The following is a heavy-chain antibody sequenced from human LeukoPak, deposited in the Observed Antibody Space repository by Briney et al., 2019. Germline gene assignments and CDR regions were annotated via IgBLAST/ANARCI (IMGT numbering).Heavy chain of an antibody. D-gene: IGHD3-3*01. J-gene: IGHJ4*02. CDR1: GYTFTGYY. Sequence: ASVKVSCKASGYTFTGYYMHWVRQAPGQGLEWMGWINPNSGGTNYAQKFQGRVTMTRDTSISTAYMELGRLRSDDTAVYYCAREKVFGVATVDYWGQGTLVTVSS. CDR3: AREKVFGVATVDY. V-gene: IGHV1-2*02. CDR2: INPNSGGT.